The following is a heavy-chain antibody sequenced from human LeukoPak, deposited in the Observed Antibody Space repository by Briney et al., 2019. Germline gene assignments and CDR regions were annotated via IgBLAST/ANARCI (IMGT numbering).Heavy chain of an antibody. V-gene: IGHV4-34*01. CDR2: INHSGST. J-gene: IGHJ5*02. CDR3: ARLPAARPKSWFDP. D-gene: IGHD6-6*01. Sequence: SETLSLTCAVYGGSFSGYYWSWIRQPPGKGLEWIGEINHSGSTNYNPSLKSRVTISVDTSKNQFSLKLSSVTAADTAVYYCARLPAARPKSWFDPWGQGTLVTVSS. CDR1: GGSFSGYY.